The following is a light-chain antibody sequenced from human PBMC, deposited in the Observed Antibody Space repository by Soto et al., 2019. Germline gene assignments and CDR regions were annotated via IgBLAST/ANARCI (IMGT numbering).Light chain of an antibody. J-gene: IGKJ2*01. V-gene: IGKV3-15*01. Sequence: EIVMTQSPATLSVSPGERATLSCRASQSVSSNLAWYQQKPGQAPRLLIYGASTRATGIPARFSGSGSWTEFTLTISSLPSEDVAVYYCQQYNNWPPYTFGQGTKREIK. CDR1: QSVSSN. CDR3: QQYNNWPPYT. CDR2: GAS.